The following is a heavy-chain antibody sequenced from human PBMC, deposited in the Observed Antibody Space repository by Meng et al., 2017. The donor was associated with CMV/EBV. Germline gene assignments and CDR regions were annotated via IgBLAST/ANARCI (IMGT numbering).Heavy chain of an antibody. Sequence: GESLKISCAASEFTFSSYAMNWVRQAPGKGLEWVSIISDSGGITYYADSVEGRFTISRDNSKNTLYLQMNSLRAEDTAVYYCAKEAIMITFGGVIHWGQGTLVTVSS. J-gene: IGHJ4*02. CDR3: AKEAIMITFGGVIH. D-gene: IGHD3-16*02. CDR2: ISDSGGIT. CDR1: EFTFSSYA. V-gene: IGHV3-23*01.